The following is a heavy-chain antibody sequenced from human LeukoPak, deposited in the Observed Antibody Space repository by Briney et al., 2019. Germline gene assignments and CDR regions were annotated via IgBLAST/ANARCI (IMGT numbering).Heavy chain of an antibody. Sequence: QPGGSLRLSCAASGFTFSSYSMNWVRQAPGKGLEWVSYISSSSSTIYYADSVKGRFTNSRDNAKNSLYLQMNSLRTEDTAFYYCAKDFGYGSGSWYGMDVWGQGTTVTVSS. D-gene: IGHD3-10*01. J-gene: IGHJ6*02. CDR1: GFTFSSYS. CDR2: ISSSSSTI. CDR3: AKDFGYGSGSWYGMDV. V-gene: IGHV3-48*04.